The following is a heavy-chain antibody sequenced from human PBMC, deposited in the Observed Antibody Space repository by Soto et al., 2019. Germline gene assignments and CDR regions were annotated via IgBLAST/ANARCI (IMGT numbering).Heavy chain of an antibody. D-gene: IGHD5-18*01. Sequence: EVQLVESGGGLVQPGGSLRLSCAASGFTFRTYWLSWVRQVPGKGLEWVANINLDGSEKNYVDSVKGRFTNSRDNARNSLYLQMSSLRAEDTALYYCARDGSNSWYSYDYHGMDVWGQGTTVTVSS. CDR2: INLDGSEK. V-gene: IGHV3-7*05. CDR1: GFTFRTYW. CDR3: ARDGSNSWYSYDYHGMDV. J-gene: IGHJ6*02.